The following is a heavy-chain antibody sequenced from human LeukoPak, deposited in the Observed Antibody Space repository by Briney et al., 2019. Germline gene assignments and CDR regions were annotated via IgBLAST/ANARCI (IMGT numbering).Heavy chain of an antibody. D-gene: IGHD1-26*01. J-gene: IGHJ3*02. CDR1: GGTFSSYA. CDR3: ASTYSGSYGENAFDI. V-gene: IGHV1-69*04. Sequence: SVKVSCKASGGTFSSYAISWVRQAPGQGLEWMGRIIPIFGIANYAQKFQGRVTITADKSTSTAYKELSSLRSEDTAVYYCASTYSGSYGENAFDIWGQGTMVTVSS. CDR2: IIPIFGIA.